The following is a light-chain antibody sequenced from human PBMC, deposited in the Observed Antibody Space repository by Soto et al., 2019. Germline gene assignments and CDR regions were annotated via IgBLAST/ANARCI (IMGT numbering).Light chain of an antibody. CDR1: SSDVGGYKY. V-gene: IGLV2-14*01. J-gene: IGLJ1*01. Sequence: QSALTPPASVSGAPGQSIAISCTGTSSDVGGYKYVSWYQQHPGKAPKLLISEVSNRPSGVSDRFSGSKSGNTASLTISGLQAEDDADYYYRPYPSSYTSRFGSGTNVTVL. CDR2: EVS. CDR3: RPYPSSYTSR.